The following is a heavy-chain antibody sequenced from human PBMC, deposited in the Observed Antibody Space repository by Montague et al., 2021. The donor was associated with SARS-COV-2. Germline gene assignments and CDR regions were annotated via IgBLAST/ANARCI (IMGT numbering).Heavy chain of an antibody. V-gene: IGHV4-39*01. CDR3: AVEVKYFFDI. CDR1: GDSITNTRYF. J-gene: IGHJ4*02. Sequence: SETLSLTCNVSGDSITNTRYFWSWIRPPPGLALEWIGSIYHNGKTYSTPALERRALMSIDTSKNQFSLRPSSVIASDTAVYSCAVEVKYFFDIWGQGFLVSVSS. D-gene: IGHD3-22*01. CDR2: IYHNGKT.